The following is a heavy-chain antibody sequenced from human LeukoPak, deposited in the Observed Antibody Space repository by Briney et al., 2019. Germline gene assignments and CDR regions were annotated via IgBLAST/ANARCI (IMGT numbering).Heavy chain of an antibody. D-gene: IGHD4-23*01. CDR3: ARHLTYGGWNS. V-gene: IGHV3-74*01. CDR2: INSDGSSS. CDR1: GFTFSSYW. Sequence: GGSLRLSCAASGFTFSSYWMQWVRQAPGKGPGWVSRINSDGSSSSYADSVKGRFTISRYNAKNTLYLQMNSLRAEDTAVYYCARHLTYGGWNSWGQGTLVTVSS. J-gene: IGHJ4*02.